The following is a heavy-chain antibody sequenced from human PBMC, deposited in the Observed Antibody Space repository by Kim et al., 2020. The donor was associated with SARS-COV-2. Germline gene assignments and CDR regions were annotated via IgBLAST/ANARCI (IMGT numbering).Heavy chain of an antibody. D-gene: IGHD3-22*01. CDR1: GFTFSNAW. J-gene: IGHJ6*02. Sequence: GGSLRLSCAASGFTFSNAWMSWVRQAPGKGLEWVGRIKSKTDGGTTDYAAPVKGRFTISRDDSKNTLYLQMNSLKTEDTAVYYCTTGDYYDSSGYLWGAYYYYYGMDVWGQGTTVTVSS. V-gene: IGHV3-15*01. CDR2: IKSKTDGGTT. CDR3: TTGDYYDSSGYLWGAYYYYYGMDV.